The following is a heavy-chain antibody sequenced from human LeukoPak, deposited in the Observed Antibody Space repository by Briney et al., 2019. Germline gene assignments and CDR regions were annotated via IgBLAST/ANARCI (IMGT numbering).Heavy chain of an antibody. V-gene: IGHV4-4*02. D-gene: IGHD3-16*01. CDR2: IYHSGST. CDR3: ARGGYWFDP. J-gene: IGHJ5*02. Sequence: EWIGEIYHSGSTNYNPSLKSRVTISVDKSKNQFSLKLSSVTAADTAVYYCARGGYWFDPWGQGTLVTVSS.